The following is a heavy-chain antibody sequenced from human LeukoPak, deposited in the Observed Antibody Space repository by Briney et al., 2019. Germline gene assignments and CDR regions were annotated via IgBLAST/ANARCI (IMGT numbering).Heavy chain of an antibody. D-gene: IGHD6-19*01. J-gene: IGHJ4*02. CDR3: AKGRDSSGRRASDY. CDR2: ISWNSGSI. Sequence: GRSLRLSCAASGFTFDDYAMHWVRQAPGKGLEWVSGISWNSGSIGYADSVKGRFTISRDNSKNTLYLQMNSLRAEDTAVYYCAKGRDSSGRRASDYWGQGTLVTVSS. CDR1: GFTFDDYA. V-gene: IGHV3-9*01.